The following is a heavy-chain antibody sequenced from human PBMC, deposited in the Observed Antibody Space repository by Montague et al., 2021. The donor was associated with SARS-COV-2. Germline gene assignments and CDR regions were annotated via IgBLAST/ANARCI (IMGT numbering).Heavy chain of an antibody. CDR3: AKDSYYYGLGYGMDV. Sequence: SMILSCAASGFTFSNSAMNWVRQAPVKGLEWVSGSSGSDGGTHYXDSVKGRFTISRDNSKNVLYLQMNSLRAEDTALYHCAKDSYYYGLGYGMDVWGQGTTVTVSS. V-gene: IGHV3-23*01. J-gene: IGHJ6*02. D-gene: IGHD3-10*01. CDR1: GFTFSNSA. CDR2: SSGSDGGT.